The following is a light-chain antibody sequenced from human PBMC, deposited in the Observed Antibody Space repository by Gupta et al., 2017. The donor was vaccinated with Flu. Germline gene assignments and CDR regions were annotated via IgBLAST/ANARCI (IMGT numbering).Light chain of an antibody. CDR2: RNN. V-gene: IGLV10-54*04. J-gene: IGLJ2*01. CDR3: SAWDTSLSTRL. CDR1: SDNVGNQG. Sequence: AGLTQPPFVSKAWRQTAQLPCSGHSDNVGNQGATWLQQHQGHPPKLLSYRNNSRPSGLSERFSASRSRNTASLTITGLQPEDEADYYCSAWDTSLSTRLFGGGTKLTVL.